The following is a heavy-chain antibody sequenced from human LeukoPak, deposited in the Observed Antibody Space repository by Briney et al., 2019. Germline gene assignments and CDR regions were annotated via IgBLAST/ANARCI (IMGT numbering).Heavy chain of an antibody. J-gene: IGHJ5*02. V-gene: IGHV4-59*12. Sequence: SESLSLTCTVSGGSISSYYWSWIRQPPGKGLEWIAEIHRSGTAHYNPSLKGRVTISVDRSKKEISLMLSSVTAADTGVYYCVAMPPFRFDPWGQGTLVIVSS. CDR2: IHRSGTA. CDR3: VAMPPFRFDP. CDR1: GGSISSYY. D-gene: IGHD2-2*01.